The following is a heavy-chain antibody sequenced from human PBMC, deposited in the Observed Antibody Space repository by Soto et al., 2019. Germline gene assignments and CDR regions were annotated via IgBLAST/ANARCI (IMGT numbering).Heavy chain of an antibody. V-gene: IGHV5-51*03. CDR1: GHNFTNYW. J-gene: IGHJ4*02. Sequence: EVQLVQSGAEVKKPGESLKISCKGSGHNFTNYWIGWVRQMPGKGLEWMGIIYPGDSDTRYSPSFQGQVTISADKSISTAYLQWSSLKASDPAMYYCARTPPGSVFYFDYWGQGTLVTVSS. CDR3: ARTPPGSVFYFDY. CDR2: IYPGDSDT. D-gene: IGHD6-19*01.